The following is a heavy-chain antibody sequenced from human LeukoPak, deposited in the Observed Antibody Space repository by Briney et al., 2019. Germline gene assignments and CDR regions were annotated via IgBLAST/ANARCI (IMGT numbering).Heavy chain of an antibody. CDR3: ARETLYDFWSGYPHYYYYMDV. CDR2: IYTSGST. V-gene: IGHV4-4*07. Sequence: SETLSLTCTVSGGSISSYYWSWIRQPAGKGLEWIGRIYTSGSTNYNPSLKSRVTMSVDTSKNQFSLKPSSVTAADTAVYYCARETLYDFWSGYPHYYYYMDVWGKGTTVTVSS. CDR1: GGSISSYY. J-gene: IGHJ6*03. D-gene: IGHD3-3*01.